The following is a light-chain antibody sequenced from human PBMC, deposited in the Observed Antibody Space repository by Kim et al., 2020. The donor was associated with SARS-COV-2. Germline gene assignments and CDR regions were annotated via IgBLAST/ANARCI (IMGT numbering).Light chain of an antibody. CDR1: SLRSYY. Sequence: VALGQTVRITCQGDSLRSYYATWYQQKPGQAPIVVIYGKNNRPSGIPDRFSGSSSGNTASLTITGTQAGDEAGYYCNSRDSNDNVVFGGGTKLTVL. CDR3: NSRDSNDNVV. CDR2: GKN. V-gene: IGLV3-19*01. J-gene: IGLJ2*01.